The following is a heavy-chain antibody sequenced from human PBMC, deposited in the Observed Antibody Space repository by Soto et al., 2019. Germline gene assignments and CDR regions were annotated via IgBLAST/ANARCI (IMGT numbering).Heavy chain of an antibody. CDR1: GYSFTSYW. Sequence: GESLKLSCKGSGYSFTSYWIGWVRQMPGKGLEWMGVVYPGDSDTRYSPSFQGQVTISADKSISTAYLQWSGLKASDTAMYYCARPSRQLGEYDYWGQGTLVTVSS. CDR2: VYPGDSDT. V-gene: IGHV5-51*01. D-gene: IGHD6-6*01. J-gene: IGHJ4*02. CDR3: ARPSRQLGEYDY.